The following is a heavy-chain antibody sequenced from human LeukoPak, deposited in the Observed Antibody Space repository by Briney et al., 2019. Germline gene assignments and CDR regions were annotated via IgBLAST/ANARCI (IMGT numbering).Heavy chain of an antibody. J-gene: IGHJ4*02. CDR3: ARVNIAAAIDY. CDR2: IYYSGST. V-gene: IGHV4-31*03. Sequence: TLSLTCTVSGGSISSGGYYWSWIRQHPGKGLEWIGYIYYSGSTYYNPSLKSRVTISVDTSKNQFSLKLSSVTAADTAVYYCARVNIAAAIDYWGQGTLVTVSS. CDR1: GGSISSGGYY. D-gene: IGHD6-13*01.